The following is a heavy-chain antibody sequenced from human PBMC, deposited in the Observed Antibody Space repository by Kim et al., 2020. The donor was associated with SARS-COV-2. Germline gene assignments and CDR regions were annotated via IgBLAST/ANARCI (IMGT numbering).Heavy chain of an antibody. CDR2: IYYSGST. CDR3: ARGWDDYGDFRPFDY. V-gene: IGHV4-39*07. CDR1: GGSISSRSYY. D-gene: IGHD4-17*01. Sequence: SETLSLTCIVSGGSISSRSYYWGWIRQPPGKGLEWIGRIYYSGSTYYNPSLKSRITISVDTSKNQFSLKLSSVTAADTAVYYCARGWDDYGDFRPFDYWGQGTLVTVSS. J-gene: IGHJ4*02.